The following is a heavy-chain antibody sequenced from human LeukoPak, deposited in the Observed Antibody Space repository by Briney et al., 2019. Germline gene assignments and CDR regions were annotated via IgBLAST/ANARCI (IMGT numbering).Heavy chain of an antibody. D-gene: IGHD2-8*01. J-gene: IGHJ4*02. V-gene: IGHV3-23*01. CDR3: AKMVREFYTISYYFDY. CDR2: ISGSGAGT. CDR1: GFTFSGYA. Sequence: GGSLRLSCAASGFTFSGYAMNWVRQAPGKGPEWVSGISGSGAGTYYADSVKGRFTISRDNSKNTLYLQMNSLRADDTAVYYCAKMVREFYTISYYFDYWGQGTLVTVSS.